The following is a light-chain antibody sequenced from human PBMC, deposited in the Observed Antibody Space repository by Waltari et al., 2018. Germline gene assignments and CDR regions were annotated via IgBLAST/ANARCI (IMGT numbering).Light chain of an antibody. J-gene: IGLJ2*01. Sequence: QSALTQPASVSGSPGQSITISCTGTSNDVGIYNYVSWYQQHPAKAPKLMIYEVINRPSGVYSRVSGSKSGNTASLTISGLQADDEADYYCCSDTITSTVLFGGGTKLTVL. CDR3: CSDTITSTVL. CDR2: EVI. V-gene: IGLV2-14*01. CDR1: SNDVGIYNY.